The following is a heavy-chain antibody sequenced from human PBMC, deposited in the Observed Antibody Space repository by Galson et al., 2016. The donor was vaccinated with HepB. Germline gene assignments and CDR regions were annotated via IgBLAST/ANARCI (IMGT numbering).Heavy chain of an antibody. J-gene: IGHJ4*02. CDR1: GYSFTSYW. CDR3: ARGMMDCSGGSCYLDY. V-gene: IGHV5-51*03. CDR2: IYPGDSDT. D-gene: IGHD2-15*01. Sequence: QSGAEVKKPGESLKISCKGSGYSFTSYWIGWVRQMPGKGLEWMGIIYPGDSDTRYSPSFQGQVTISVDKSIRTAYLQWSSLKASDTAMYYCARGMMDCSGGSCYLDYWGQGTLVTVSS.